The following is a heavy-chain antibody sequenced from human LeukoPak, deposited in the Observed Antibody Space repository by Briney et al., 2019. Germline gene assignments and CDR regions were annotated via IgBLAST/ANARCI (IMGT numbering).Heavy chain of an antibody. Sequence: GGSLRLSCAASGFTFSSYAMHWVRQAPGKALEWGAVISYDGSNKYYADSVKGRFTISRDNSKDTLYLQMNSLRAEDTAVYYCARDKRLLPYYMGVWGKGTTVTVSS. V-gene: IGHV3-30*04. CDR3: ARDKRLLPYYMGV. CDR2: ISYDGSNK. D-gene: IGHD2-15*01. J-gene: IGHJ6*03. CDR1: GFTFSSYA.